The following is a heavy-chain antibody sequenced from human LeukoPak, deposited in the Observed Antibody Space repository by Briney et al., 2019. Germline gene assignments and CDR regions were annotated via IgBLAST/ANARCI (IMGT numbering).Heavy chain of an antibody. CDR3: ARSDGYGLVGI. Sequence: PSETLSLTCAVYGGSFSGYYWSWIRQPPGKWLEWIGEINHSGSTNYNPSLKSRVTISVDTSKNQFSLKLSSVTAADTAVYYCARSDGYGLVGIWGQGTMVTVSS. J-gene: IGHJ3*02. CDR1: GGSFSGYY. V-gene: IGHV4-34*01. CDR2: INHSGST. D-gene: IGHD5-18*01.